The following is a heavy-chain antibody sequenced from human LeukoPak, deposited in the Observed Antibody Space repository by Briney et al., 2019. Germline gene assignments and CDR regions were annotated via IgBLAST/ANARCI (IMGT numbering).Heavy chain of an antibody. Sequence: GRSLRLSCAASGFTFSSYGMHWVRQAPGKGLEWVAVIWYDGSNKYYADSVKGRFTISRDNSKNTLYLQMNSLRAEDTAVYYCARDQGDQSRDSYNSYFDYWGQGTLVTVSS. J-gene: IGHJ4*02. CDR2: IWYDGSNK. CDR1: GFTFSSYG. V-gene: IGHV3-33*01. CDR3: ARDQGDQSRDSYNSYFDY. D-gene: IGHD5-24*01.